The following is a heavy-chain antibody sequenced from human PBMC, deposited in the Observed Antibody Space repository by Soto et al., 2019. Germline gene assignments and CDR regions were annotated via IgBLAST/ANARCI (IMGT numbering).Heavy chain of an antibody. Sequence: VQLVESGGGLVQPGGSLRLSCAASGFIFSDQYMDWVRQAPGTRLEWVGRIKNKANSYTTEYAASVKVRFTISRDDSKNSMYLKMNSLKTEDTAVYYCTRISLVGATGGRYFDYWGQGTLLTVSS. D-gene: IGHD1-26*01. CDR2: IKNKANSYTT. J-gene: IGHJ4*02. CDR1: GFIFSDQY. V-gene: IGHV3-72*01. CDR3: TRISLVGATGGRYFDY.